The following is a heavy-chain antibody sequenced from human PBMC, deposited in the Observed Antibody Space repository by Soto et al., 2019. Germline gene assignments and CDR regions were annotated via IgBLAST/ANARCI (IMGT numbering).Heavy chain of an antibody. CDR3: ARLGDSSRSGYYYYYYTDV. J-gene: IGHJ6*03. CDR1: GGSISSSSYY. V-gene: IGHV4-39*01. Sequence: SESLYLTCTVSGGSISSSSYYWGWIRQPPGKGLEWIGSIYYSGSTYYNPSLKSRVTISVDTSKNQFSLKLSSVTAADTAVYYCARLGDSSRSGYYYYYYTDVRGKGTTVIVSS. D-gene: IGHD6-13*01. CDR2: IYYSGST.